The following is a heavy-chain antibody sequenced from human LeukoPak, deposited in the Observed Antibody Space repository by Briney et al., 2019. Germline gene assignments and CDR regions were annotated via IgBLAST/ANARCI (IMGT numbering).Heavy chain of an antibody. CDR1: GFTFSSYS. Sequence: PGGSLRLSCAASGFTFSSYSMNWVRQAPGKGLEWVSSISGSSSYIYYADSVKGRFTISRDNAKNSLYLQMNSLRAEDTAVYYCARDRGYDILTGYTYSYYYMDVWGKGTTVTISS. D-gene: IGHD3-9*01. J-gene: IGHJ6*03. V-gene: IGHV3-21*01. CDR2: ISGSSSYI. CDR3: ARDRGYDILTGYTYSYYYMDV.